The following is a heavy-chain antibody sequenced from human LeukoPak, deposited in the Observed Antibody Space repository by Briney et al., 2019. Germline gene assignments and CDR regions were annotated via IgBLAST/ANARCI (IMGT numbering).Heavy chain of an antibody. Sequence: SCKASGYTFTSYGIHWVRQAPGKGLEWVAFIWYDGSNKYYADSVKGRFTISRDNSKNTLYLQMNSLRAEDTAVYYCAREKYGSDATKLNCFDPWGQGTLVTVSS. D-gene: IGHD3-10*01. CDR2: IWYDGSNK. CDR1: GYTFTSYG. J-gene: IGHJ5*02. V-gene: IGHV3-33*01. CDR3: AREKYGSDATKLNCFDP.